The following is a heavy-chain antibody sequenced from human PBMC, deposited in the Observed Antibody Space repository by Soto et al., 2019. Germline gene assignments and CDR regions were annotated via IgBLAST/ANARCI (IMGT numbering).Heavy chain of an antibody. V-gene: IGHV3-74*01. CDR1: GFTFSSYW. Sequence: EVQLVESGGGLVQPGGSLRLSCAASGFTFSSYWMHWVRQVSGKGLVWVSRVYSDGSSTSYADSVKGRFTISRDNAKNTLYLQMNSLRAEETAVYYCARAMSSGSYFDYWGQGTLLTVSS. CDR3: ARAMSSGSYFDY. CDR2: VYSDGSST. D-gene: IGHD1-26*01. J-gene: IGHJ4*02.